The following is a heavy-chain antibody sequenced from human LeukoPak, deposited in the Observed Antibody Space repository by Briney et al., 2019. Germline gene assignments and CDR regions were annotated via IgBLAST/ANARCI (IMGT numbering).Heavy chain of an antibody. D-gene: IGHD6-13*01. CDR2: IDHSGST. Sequence: PSETLSLTCTVSGYSISSGYYWGWIRQPPGKGLEWTGSIDHSGSTYYNPSLKSRVTISVDTSKNQFSLKLSSVTAADTAVYYCARLYSSSWYEGGEGTYYYYYMDVWGKGTTVTVSS. V-gene: IGHV4-38-2*02. CDR3: ARLYSSSWYEGGEGTYYYYYMDV. CDR1: GYSISSGYY. J-gene: IGHJ6*03.